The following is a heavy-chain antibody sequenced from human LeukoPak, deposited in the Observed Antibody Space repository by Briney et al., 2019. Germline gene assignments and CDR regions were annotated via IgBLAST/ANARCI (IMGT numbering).Heavy chain of an antibody. CDR2: FYTGST. J-gene: IGHJ3*02. CDR1: GASISSPSYY. Sequence: PSETLSLTCTVSGASISSPSYYWNWIRQPAGKGLEWTGRFYTGSTTYNPSLKSRVTISVDTSKNQFSLKLSSVTAADTAVYYCASLGAFDIWGQGTMVTVSS. D-gene: IGHD3-16*01. V-gene: IGHV4-61*02. CDR3: ASLGAFDI.